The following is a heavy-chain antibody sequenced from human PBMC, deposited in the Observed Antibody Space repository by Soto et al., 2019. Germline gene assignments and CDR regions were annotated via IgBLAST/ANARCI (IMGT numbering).Heavy chain of an antibody. V-gene: IGHV4-34*01. CDR2: INHSGNT. CDR3: TGPYPYYFDS. CDR1: GGSFSTYY. Sequence: QVQLQQWGAGLLKPSDTLSLTCTVYGGSFSTYYWSWIRQPPGKGLEWIGEINHSGNTNYNPSLMGRVTMSFDTSKNQFSLKLSSVTAADTAVYYCTGPYPYYFDSWGQGTLVTVSS. J-gene: IGHJ4*02.